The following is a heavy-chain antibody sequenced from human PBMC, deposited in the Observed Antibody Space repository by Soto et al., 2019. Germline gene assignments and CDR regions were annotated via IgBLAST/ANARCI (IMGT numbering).Heavy chain of an antibody. CDR2: FDPADGKT. J-gene: IGHJ1*01. CDR3: ATAPGAFEAEDFQY. Sequence: QVQLVQSGAEVKKPGASVKVSCKVSGYTLTELSMHWVRQSPGKGLEWMGGFDPADGKTIYAQKFQGRVTITKDTSKDTAYMDLSSLRAEDTAVYDCATAPGAFEAEDFQYWGQGTLVTVSS. V-gene: IGHV1-24*01. CDR1: GYTLTELS. D-gene: IGHD3-10*01.